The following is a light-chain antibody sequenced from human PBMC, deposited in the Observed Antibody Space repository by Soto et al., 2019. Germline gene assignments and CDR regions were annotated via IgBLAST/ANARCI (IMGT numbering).Light chain of an antibody. V-gene: IGKV3-15*01. CDR3: QQYNNWPTWT. Sequence: EIVMTQSPATLSVSPGERATLSCRASQSVSSNLAWYQQKPGQAPRLLIYGASTRATGIPARFSGSGSGTEFTLIIGRLQSEDFAVYYCQQYNNWPTWTFGQGTKVEIK. J-gene: IGKJ1*01. CDR1: QSVSSN. CDR2: GAS.